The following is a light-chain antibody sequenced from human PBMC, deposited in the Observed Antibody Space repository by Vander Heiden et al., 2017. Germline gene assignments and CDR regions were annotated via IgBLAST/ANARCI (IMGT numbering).Light chain of an antibody. V-gene: IGKV3-11*01. CDR3: QQRSNWLIT. CDR1: QSVSSY. J-gene: IGKJ5*01. Sequence: EIVLTQSPATLSSPPGERATLSCRASQSVSSYLAWYQQKPGQAPRLLIYDASNRATGIPARFSGSGSGTDFTLTISSLEPEDFAVYYCQQRSNWLITFGQGTRLEIK. CDR2: DAS.